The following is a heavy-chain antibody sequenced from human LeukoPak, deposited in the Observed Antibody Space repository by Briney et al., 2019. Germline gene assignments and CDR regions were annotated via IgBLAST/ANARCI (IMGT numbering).Heavy chain of an antibody. CDR3: AREYLDDYGDPNWFDP. J-gene: IGHJ5*02. CDR2: ISAYNGNT. D-gene: IGHD4-17*01. V-gene: IGHV1-18*04. CDR1: GYTFTGYY. Sequence: GASVKVSCKASGYTFTGYYMHSVRQAPGQGLEWMGWISAYNGNTNYAQKLQGRVTMTTDTSTSTAYMELRSLRSDDTAVYYCAREYLDDYGDPNWFDPWGQGTLVTVSS.